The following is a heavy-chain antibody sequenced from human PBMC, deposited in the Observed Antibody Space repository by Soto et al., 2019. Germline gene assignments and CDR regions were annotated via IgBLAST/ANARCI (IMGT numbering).Heavy chain of an antibody. CDR3: ATFRSSSWWSFGY. V-gene: IGHV4-39*01. Sequence: QLQLQESGPGLVKPSETLSLTCTVSGGSISSSSYYWGWIRQPPGKGLEWIGSIYYSGSTYYNPSLKSRVTISVDTSKNQFSLKLSSVTAADTAVYYCATFRSSSWWSFGYWGQGTLVTVSS. CDR2: IYYSGST. CDR1: GGSISSSSYY. J-gene: IGHJ4*02. D-gene: IGHD6-13*01.